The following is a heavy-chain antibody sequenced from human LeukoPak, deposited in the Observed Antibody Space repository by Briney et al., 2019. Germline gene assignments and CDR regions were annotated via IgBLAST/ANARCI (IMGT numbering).Heavy chain of an antibody. CDR2: FDPEEAKM. J-gene: IGHJ4*02. V-gene: IGHV1-24*01. CDR3: TTRSGDFWSGFVK. D-gene: IGHD3-3*01. Sequence: ASVTVSFTFSGNSLSELSIQWVRQAPGKGLECLGGFDPEEAKMVYAQNFQGRVTMTEDASTQTAYMELSGLTSDDTAVYYCTTRSGDFWSGFVKWGQGTLVTVSS. CDR1: GNSLSELS.